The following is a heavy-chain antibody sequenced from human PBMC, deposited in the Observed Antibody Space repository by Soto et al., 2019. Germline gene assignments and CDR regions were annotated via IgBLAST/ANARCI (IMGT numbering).Heavy chain of an antibody. CDR2: INPSGGST. V-gene: IGHV1-46*01. J-gene: IGHJ6*03. CDR3: ARHHQRESSSSGYYYYYMDV. D-gene: IGHD6-6*01. Sequence: ASVKVSCKASGYTFTSYYMHWVRQAPGQGLEWMGIINPSGGSTSYAQKFQGQVTISADKSISTAYLQWSSLKASDTAMYYCARHHQRESSSSGYYYYYMDVWGKGTTVTVSS. CDR1: GYTFTSYY.